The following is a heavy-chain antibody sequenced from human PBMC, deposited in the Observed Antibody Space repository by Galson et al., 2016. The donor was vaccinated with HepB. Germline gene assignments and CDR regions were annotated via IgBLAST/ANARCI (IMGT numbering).Heavy chain of an antibody. CDR2: IIPIFGTV. CDR1: GGNFSSYV. CDR3: ARHYYGSGSYYKSEIDN. J-gene: IGHJ4*02. V-gene: IGHV1-69*13. D-gene: IGHD3-10*01. Sequence: SVKVSCKASGGNFSSYVLSWVRQAPGQGLEWMGGIIPIFGTVTYAQKFQGRVTITADESTSTAYMGLRSLTSEDTAMYYCARHYYGSGSYYKSEIDNWGQGTLVTVSS.